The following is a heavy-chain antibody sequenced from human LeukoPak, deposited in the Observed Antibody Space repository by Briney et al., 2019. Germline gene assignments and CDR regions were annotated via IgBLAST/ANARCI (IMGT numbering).Heavy chain of an antibody. CDR1: GGSISSSNW. CDR2: IYHSGST. Sequence: SGTLSLTCAVSGGSISSSNWWSWVRQPPGKGLEWIGEIYHSGSTNYNPSLKSRVTISVDKSKNQFSLKLSSVTAADTAVYYCARDKVTHQGGAFDIWGQGTMVTVSS. D-gene: IGHD2-2*01. J-gene: IGHJ3*02. V-gene: IGHV4-4*02. CDR3: ARDKVTHQGGAFDI.